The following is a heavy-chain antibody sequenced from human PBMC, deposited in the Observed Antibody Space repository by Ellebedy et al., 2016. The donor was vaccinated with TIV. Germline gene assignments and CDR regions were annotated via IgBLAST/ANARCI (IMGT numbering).Heavy chain of an antibody. CDR3: ATGLVGTTTRRNY. J-gene: IGHJ4*02. D-gene: IGHD1-26*01. Sequence: GGSLRLSXAASGFTFSSYRMHWVRQAPGKGPVWLSRINSDGSGTSYADSVKGRFTISRDNAKNTLYLQMNSLRAEDTALYYCATGLVGTTTRRNYWGQGTLVTVSS. V-gene: IGHV3-74*01. CDR1: GFTFSSYR. CDR2: INSDGSGT.